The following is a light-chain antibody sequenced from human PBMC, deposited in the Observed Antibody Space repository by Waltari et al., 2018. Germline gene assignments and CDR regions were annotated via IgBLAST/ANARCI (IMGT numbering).Light chain of an antibody. Sequence: QSALTQPPSASGSPGQSVTISCTGTSSDVGGYDYVSWYQRHPGKPPKLIIHEVHKRPSGVPFRFSGSKSGNTASLTVSGRQADDEADYYCASYAGSKNPYVFGTGTKVTVL. CDR1: SSDVGGYDY. CDR3: ASYAGSKNPYV. J-gene: IGLJ1*01. V-gene: IGLV2-8*01. CDR2: EVH.